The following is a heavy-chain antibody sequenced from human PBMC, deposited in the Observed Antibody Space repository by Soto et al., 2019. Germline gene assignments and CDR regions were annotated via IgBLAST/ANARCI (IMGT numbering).Heavy chain of an antibody. CDR1: GYTFTTSD. CDR2: MNPNSSRT. J-gene: IGHJ6*03. CDR3: ARLAVSSLIRGVLSSHYLYFYIDV. V-gene: IGHV1-8*01. Sequence: QVQLVQSGAEVKKPGASVKVSCKASGYTFTTSDINWVRQASGQGLEWMGWMNPNSSRTDYAQKLQGRVTMTSDTYARPGYLDLSNVRSEDTAAYSCARLAVSSLIRGVLSSHYLYFYIDVGCKGNTVTVSS. D-gene: IGHD3-10*01.